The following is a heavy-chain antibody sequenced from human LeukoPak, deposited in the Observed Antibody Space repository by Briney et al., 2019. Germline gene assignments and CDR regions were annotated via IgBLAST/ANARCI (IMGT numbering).Heavy chain of an antibody. CDR2: VSHTGST. Sequence: SETLSLTRSVSGGSISSHYWSWIRQPPGKGLEWIGYVSHTGSTKYKSSLKSRISISVDTSKNQFSLKLRSVTAADTAVYYCARGGGVLIWFGESPTLSPWGQGTLVTVSS. D-gene: IGHD3-10*01. CDR1: GGSISSHY. J-gene: IGHJ5*02. CDR3: ARGGGVLIWFGESPTLSP. V-gene: IGHV4-59*11.